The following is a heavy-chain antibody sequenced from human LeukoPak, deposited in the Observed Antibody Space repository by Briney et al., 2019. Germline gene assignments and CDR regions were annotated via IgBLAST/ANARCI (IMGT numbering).Heavy chain of an antibody. V-gene: IGHV3-30-3*01. CDR1: GFTFSSYA. CDR2: ISYDGSNK. Sequence: GSLRLSCAASGFTFSSYAMHWVRQAPGKGLEWVAVISYDGSNKYYADSVKGRFTISRDNSKNTLYLQMNSLRAEDTAVYYCAKAGGSYGHRGAFDIWGQGTMVTVSS. J-gene: IGHJ3*02. D-gene: IGHD1-26*01. CDR3: AKAGGSYGHRGAFDI.